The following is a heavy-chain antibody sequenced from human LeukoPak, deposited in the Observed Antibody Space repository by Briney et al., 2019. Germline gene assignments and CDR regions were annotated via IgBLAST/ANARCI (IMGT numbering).Heavy chain of an antibody. V-gene: IGHV4-59*01. Sequence: SETLSLTCTVSGGSISSYYWSWIRQPPGKGLERIGYIYYSGSTNYNPSLKSRVTISVDTSKNQFSLKLSSVTAADTAVYYCARGHTVTPYYYYYGMDVWGQGTTVTVSS. J-gene: IGHJ6*02. D-gene: IGHD4-17*01. CDR1: GGSISSYY. CDR3: ARGHTVTPYYYYYGMDV. CDR2: IYYSGST.